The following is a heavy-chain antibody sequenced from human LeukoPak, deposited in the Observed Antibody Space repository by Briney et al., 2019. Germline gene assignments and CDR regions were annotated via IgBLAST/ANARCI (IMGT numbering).Heavy chain of an antibody. Sequence: PQTPSLTSAVTGGAFSGFHWSWVRQSPGKELEGIGEINHRGSTNYNPPLKSRVTISVDPSKNHFSLKLSSVTAADTAVYFCARGRVDTDMVTCFDYWGQGTLVTASS. J-gene: IGHJ4*02. CDR3: ARGRVDTDMVTCFDY. V-gene: IGHV4-34*01. D-gene: IGHD5-18*01. CDR1: GGAFSGFH. CDR2: INHRGST.